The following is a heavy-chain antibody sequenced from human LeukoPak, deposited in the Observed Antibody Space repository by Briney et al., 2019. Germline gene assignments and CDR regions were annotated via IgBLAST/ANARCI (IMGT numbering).Heavy chain of an antibody. Sequence: GASVKVSCKASGYTFTSFGISWVRQAPGQGLEWMGWISAYNANTNYAQKLQGRVTMTTDTSTTTAYMELRSLRSGDTAVYYCARDDSSEAKYYYYYMDVWGKGTTVTVSS. V-gene: IGHV1-18*01. CDR2: ISAYNANT. CDR3: ARDDSSEAKYYYYYMDV. J-gene: IGHJ6*03. D-gene: IGHD1-14*01. CDR1: GYTFTSFG.